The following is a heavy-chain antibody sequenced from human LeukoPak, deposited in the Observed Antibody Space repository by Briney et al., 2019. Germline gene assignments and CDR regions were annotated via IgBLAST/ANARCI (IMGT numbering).Heavy chain of an antibody. CDR1: GFTFSSYW. Sequence: GGPLRLSCAVSGFTFSSYWMHWVRQAPGKGLVWVSRINSDGSSTSYADSVKGRFTISRDNVKNSLYLQMNSLRAEGTAVYYCARAPWYGPPDYWGQGTLVTVSS. V-gene: IGHV3-74*01. CDR2: INSDGSST. CDR3: ARAPWYGPPDY. J-gene: IGHJ4*02. D-gene: IGHD6-13*01.